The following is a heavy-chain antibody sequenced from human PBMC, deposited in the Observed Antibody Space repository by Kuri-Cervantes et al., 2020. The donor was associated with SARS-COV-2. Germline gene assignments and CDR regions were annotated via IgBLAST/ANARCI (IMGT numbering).Heavy chain of an antibody. J-gene: IGHJ4*02. D-gene: IGHD3-3*01. V-gene: IGHV1-69*05. Sequence: SVKVSCKASGGTFSSYAISWVRQAPGQGLKWMGGIIPIFGTANYAQKFQCRVTMTTDTSTSTAYMELRSLRSDDTAVYYCARGDFWSRPFDYWGQGTLVTVSS. CDR2: IIPIFGTA. CDR3: ARGDFWSRPFDY. CDR1: GGTFSSYA.